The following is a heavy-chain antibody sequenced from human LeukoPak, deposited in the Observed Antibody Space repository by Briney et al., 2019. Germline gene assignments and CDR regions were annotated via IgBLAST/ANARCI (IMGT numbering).Heavy chain of an antibody. CDR3: ARDTAMAITGGLGD. CDR2: ISSSGSTI. CDR1: GFTFSDSA. Sequence: GGSLRLSCAASGFTFSDSAMNWVRQAPGKGLEWVSYISSSGSTIYYADSVKGRFTISRDNAKNSLYLQMNSLRAEDTAVYYCARDTAMAITGGLGDWGQGTLVTVSS. V-gene: IGHV3-48*03. D-gene: IGHD5-18*01. J-gene: IGHJ4*02.